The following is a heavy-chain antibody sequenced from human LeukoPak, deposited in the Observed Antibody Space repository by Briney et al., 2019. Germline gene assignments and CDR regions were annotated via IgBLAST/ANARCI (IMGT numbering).Heavy chain of an antibody. D-gene: IGHD1-26*01. CDR1: GFFFGSYA. CDR3: VRDSRIEGATGAFDI. Sequence: GGSLRLSCAASGFFFGSYAMTWVRQAPGKGLEWVSGISGRGEKTYYADSVTGRFTISRDNPKYTLYLQMSGLRAEDTALYYCVRDSRIEGATGAFDICGQGTMVTVSS. J-gene: IGHJ3*02. CDR2: ISGRGEKT. V-gene: IGHV3-23*01.